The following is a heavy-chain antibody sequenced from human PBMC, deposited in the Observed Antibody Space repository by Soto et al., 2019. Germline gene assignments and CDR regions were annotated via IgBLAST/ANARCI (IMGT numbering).Heavy chain of an antibody. J-gene: IGHJ4*02. CDR3: ANIYSSSWENYFDS. D-gene: IGHD6-13*01. CDR1: GFTFSSYA. CDR2: ISGSGGST. V-gene: IGHV3-23*01. Sequence: GGSLRLSCAASGFTFSSYAMSWVRQAPGKGLEWVSAISGSGGSTYYADSVKGRFTISRDNSKNTLYLQMNSLRAEDTAVYYCANIYSSSWENYFDSWAQGTLVTVSS.